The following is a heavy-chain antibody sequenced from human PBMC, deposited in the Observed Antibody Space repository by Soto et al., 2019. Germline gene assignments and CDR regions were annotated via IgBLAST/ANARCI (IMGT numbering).Heavy chain of an antibody. J-gene: IGHJ3*02. V-gene: IGHV1-69*12. CDR2: IIPIFGTA. CDR3: ARDRLMITFGGVGDGRWFAFDI. D-gene: IGHD3-16*01. Sequence: QVQLVQSGAEVKKPGSSVKVSCKASGGTFSSYAISWVRQAPGQGLEWMGGIIPIFGTANYAQKFQGRVTITADESTSTAYMELSSLRSEDTPVYYCARDRLMITFGGVGDGRWFAFDIWGQGTMVTVSS. CDR1: GGTFSSYA.